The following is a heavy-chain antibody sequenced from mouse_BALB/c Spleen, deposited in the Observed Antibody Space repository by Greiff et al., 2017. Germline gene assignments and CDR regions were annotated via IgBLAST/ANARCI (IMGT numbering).Heavy chain of an antibody. J-gene: IGHJ4*01. V-gene: IGHV1-7*01. Sequence: VKLMESGAELAKPGASVKMSCKASGYTFTSYWMHWVKQRPGQGLEWIGYINPSTGYTEYNQKFKDKATLTADKSSSTAYMQLSSLTSEDSAVYYCARSYGNYAMDYWGQGTSVTVSA. D-gene: IGHD2-1*01. CDR1: GYTFTSYW. CDR2: INPSTGYT. CDR3: ARSYGNYAMDY.